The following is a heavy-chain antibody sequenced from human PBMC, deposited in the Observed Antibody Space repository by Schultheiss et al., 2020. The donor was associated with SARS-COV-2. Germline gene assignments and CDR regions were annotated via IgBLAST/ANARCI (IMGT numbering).Heavy chain of an antibody. J-gene: IGHJ6*02. D-gene: IGHD2-2*01. CDR2: ISSSSSYT. V-gene: IGHV3-11*06. CDR1: GFTFSDYY. Sequence: GGSLRLSCAASGFTFSDYYMSWIRQAPGKGLEWVSYISSSSSYTNYADSVKGRFTISRDNAKNSLYLQMNSLRAEDTAVYYCARSDCSSTSCGEYGMDVWGQGTTVTVSS. CDR3: ARSDCSSTSCGEYGMDV.